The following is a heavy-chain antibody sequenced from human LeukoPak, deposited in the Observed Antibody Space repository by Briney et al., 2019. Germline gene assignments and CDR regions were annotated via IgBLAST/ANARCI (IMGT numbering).Heavy chain of an antibody. CDR3: ARDIXXXXXXXXXAXDF. D-gene: IGHD2-15*01. CDR2: IIPILDTP. Sequence: SVKVSCKASGGTFSSYAINWVRQAPGQGLEWMGRIIPILDTPNYAQNLQDRVTLTTDTSTSTAYMELRSLRSDDTAVYYCARDIXXXXXXXXXAXDFWXXGXTVT. V-gene: IGHV1-69*04. CDR1: GGTFSSYA. J-gene: IGHJ6*01.